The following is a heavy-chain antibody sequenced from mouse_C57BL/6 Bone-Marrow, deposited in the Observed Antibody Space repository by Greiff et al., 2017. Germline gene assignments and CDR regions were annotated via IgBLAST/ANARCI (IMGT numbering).Heavy chain of an antibody. CDR2: FHPYNDDT. V-gene: IGHV1-47*01. J-gene: IGHJ2*01. Sequence: VNVVESGAELVKPGASVKMSCKASGYTFTTYPIEWMKQNHGKSLEWIGNFHPYNDDTKYNEKFKGKATLTVEKSSSTVYLELSRLTSDDSAVYDCARGGNYGGYYFDYWGQGTTLTVSS. D-gene: IGHD2-1*01. CDR1: GYTFTTYP. CDR3: ARGGNYGGYYFDY.